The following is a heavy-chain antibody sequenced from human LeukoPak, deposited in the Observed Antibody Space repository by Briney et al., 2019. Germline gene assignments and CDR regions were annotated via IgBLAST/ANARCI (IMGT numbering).Heavy chain of an antibody. CDR3: ARGTNRYSSSWYDY. J-gene: IGHJ4*02. V-gene: IGHV1-2*02. D-gene: IGHD6-13*01. Sequence: ASVKVSCKASGYTFTGYYMHWVRQAPGQGLEWMGWINPNSGGTNYAQNFQGRVTMTRDTSVSTAYMELSRLRSDDTAVYYCARGTNRYSSSWYDYWGQGTLVTVSS. CDR2: INPNSGGT. CDR1: GYTFTGYY.